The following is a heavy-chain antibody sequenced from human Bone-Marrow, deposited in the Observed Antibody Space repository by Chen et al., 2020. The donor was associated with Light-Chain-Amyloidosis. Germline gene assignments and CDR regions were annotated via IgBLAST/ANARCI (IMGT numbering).Heavy chain of an antibody. J-gene: IGHJ4*02. D-gene: IGHD5-12*01. CDR2: IYPDDSDA. CDR3: ARRKDGYDFDY. CDR1: GYTFPNYW. V-gene: IGHV5-51*01. Sequence: EVQLEQSGPEVKKPGESLKISCKGSGYTFPNYWIGWVRQMPGKGLEWMGVIYPDDSDARYSPSFEGEVTSSADESSSTDHLQGRSLKPSEAAMYYCARRKDGYDFDYWGQGALVTVSS.